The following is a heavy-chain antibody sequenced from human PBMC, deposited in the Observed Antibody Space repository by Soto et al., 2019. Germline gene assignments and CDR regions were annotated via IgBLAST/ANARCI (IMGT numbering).Heavy chain of an antibody. CDR3: ARDLRPEYSSSSPPYYYYYYGMDV. V-gene: IGHV3-74*01. CDR2: INSDGSST. J-gene: IGHJ6*02. D-gene: IGHD6-6*01. Sequence: LRLSCAASGFTFSSYWMHWVRQAPGKGLVWVSRINSDGSSTSYADSVKGRFTISRDNAKNTLYLQMNSLRAEDTAVYYCARDLRPEYSSSSPPYYYYYYGMDVWGQGTTVTVSS. CDR1: GFTFSSYW.